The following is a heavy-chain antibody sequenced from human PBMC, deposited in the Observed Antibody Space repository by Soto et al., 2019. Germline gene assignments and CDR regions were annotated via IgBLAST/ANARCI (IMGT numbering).Heavy chain of an antibody. D-gene: IGHD3-10*01. CDR1: GYTFTDYY. J-gene: IGHJ6*02. CDR2: INPNSGGP. V-gene: IGHV1-2*02. CDR3: ARGITMVRGNYYGLEF. Sequence: ASVKGSCKTSGYTFTDYYMHWVRHAPGQGLGWMGWINPNSGGPISAQKFQGRVTMTRDTSISTAYLELSRLRSDDTAVYYCARGITMVRGNYYGLEFWGQGPTVTVSS.